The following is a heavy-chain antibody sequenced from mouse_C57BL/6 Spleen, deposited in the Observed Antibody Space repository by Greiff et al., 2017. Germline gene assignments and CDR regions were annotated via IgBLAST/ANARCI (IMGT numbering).Heavy chain of an antibody. D-gene: IGHD4-1*01. CDR2: IDPSDSYT. CDR1: GYTFTSYW. CDR3: ARGGTRDY. Sequence: QVQLQQPGAELVRPGTSVKLSCKASGYTFTSYWMHWVKQRPGQGLEWIGVIDPSDSYTNYNQQFKGKATLTVDTSSSTAYMQLSSLTSEDSAVYYCARGGTRDYWGQGTTLTVSS. V-gene: IGHV1-59*01. J-gene: IGHJ2*01.